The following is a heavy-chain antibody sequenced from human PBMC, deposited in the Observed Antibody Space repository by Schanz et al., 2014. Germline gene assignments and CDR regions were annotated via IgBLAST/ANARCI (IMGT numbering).Heavy chain of an antibody. CDR1: GGTFSSYA. CDR2: IIPILGME. CDR3: ARDIQYHYDTSGPVGAFDI. Sequence: QVPLVQSGAEVKKPGSSVKVSCKASGGTFSSYASSWVRQAPGQGLEWMGKIIPILGMENYAQKFQGRVTITADISTSTAYMDLSSLRSDDTAVYYCARDIQYHYDTSGPVGAFDIWGQGTVVTVSS. D-gene: IGHD3-22*01. V-gene: IGHV1-69*04. J-gene: IGHJ3*02.